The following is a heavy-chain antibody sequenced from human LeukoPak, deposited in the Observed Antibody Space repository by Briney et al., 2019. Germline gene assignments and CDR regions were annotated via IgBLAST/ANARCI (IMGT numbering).Heavy chain of an antibody. J-gene: IGHJ3*02. CDR2: IKPNSGDT. CDR1: GYTSTVYF. CDR3: TRDWGPNSGNFHYDGFDI. Sequence: SCTPSGYTSTVYFIHSVRHTPGQGLERMGWIKPNSGDTKYAEKFQGRVTMTRDTSISTAYMELSRLISDDTAVYYCTRDWGPNSGNFHYDGFDIWGQGTMVTVSS. D-gene: IGHD1-26*01. V-gene: IGHV1-2*02.